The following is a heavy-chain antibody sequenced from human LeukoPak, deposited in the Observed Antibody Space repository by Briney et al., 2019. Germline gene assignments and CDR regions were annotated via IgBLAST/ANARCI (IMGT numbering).Heavy chain of an antibody. J-gene: IGHJ6*03. V-gene: IGHV4-4*07. D-gene: IGHD6-13*01. CDR3: ARGRVSSSSWSSTYYYYFYIDV. Sequence: PSETLSFTCTVSGCSISSYYWSWIRHPAGKGLEWMGRIYTGGSTNYNPSLRRRVTIRGETSKNEFSLKRSSVAAADTAVYYCARGRVSSSSWSSTYYYYFYIDVWGKGPTVTVSS. CDR1: GCSISSYY. CDR2: IYTGGST.